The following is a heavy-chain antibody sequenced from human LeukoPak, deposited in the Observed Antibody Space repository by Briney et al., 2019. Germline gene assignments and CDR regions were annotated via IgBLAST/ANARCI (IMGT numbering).Heavy chain of an antibody. V-gene: IGHV3-48*04. Sequence: GGSLRLSCEASGFTFSSYAMTWVRQAPGKGLEWVSYISSSGSTIYYADSVKGRFTISRDNAKNSLYLQMNSLRAEDTAVYYCARDLHSMVYLRGQGTLVTVSS. CDR1: GFTFSSYA. D-gene: IGHD3-10*01. J-gene: IGHJ4*02. CDR3: ARDLHSMVYL. CDR2: ISSSGSTI.